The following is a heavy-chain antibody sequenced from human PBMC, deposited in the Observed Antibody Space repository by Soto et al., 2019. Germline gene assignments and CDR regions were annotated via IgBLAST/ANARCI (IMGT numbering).Heavy chain of an antibody. D-gene: IGHD6-13*01. V-gene: IGHV4-31*03. CDR2: IYYSGST. CDR3: ARDRISVAPIEQQLVRVDYYYYGMDV. CDR1: GGSISSGGYY. J-gene: IGHJ6*02. Sequence: SETLSLTCTVSGGSISSGGYYWSWIRQHPGKGLEWIGYIYYSGSTYYNPSLKSRVTISVDTSKNQFSLKLSSVTAADTAVYYCARDRISVAPIEQQLVRVDYYYYGMDVWGQGTTVTVSS.